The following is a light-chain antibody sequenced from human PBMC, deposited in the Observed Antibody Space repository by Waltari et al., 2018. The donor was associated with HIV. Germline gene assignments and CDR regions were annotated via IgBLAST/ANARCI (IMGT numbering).Light chain of an antibody. V-gene: IGLV1-44*01. J-gene: IGLJ2*01. CDR2: SNN. CDR1: SSNIGSNT. CDR3: AAWDDSLNGVV. Sequence: QSEVTQPPSVSGTPGQRVTISCSGSSSNIGSNTVNWYQQLPGTAPKLLIYSNNQRPSGVPDRFSGSKSGTSASLAISGLQSEDEADYYCAAWDDSLNGVVFGGGTKLTVL.